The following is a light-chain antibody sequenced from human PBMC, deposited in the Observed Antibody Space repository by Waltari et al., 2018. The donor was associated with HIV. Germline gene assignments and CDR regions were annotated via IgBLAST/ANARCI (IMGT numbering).Light chain of an antibody. CDR2: GAS. CDR1: QSVSSS. CDR3: QQYGGSST. J-gene: IGKJ4*01. Sequence: EIVLTQSPGTLSLSPGERATLSCRASQSVSSSLAWYQQKPGQAPRLLISGASSRATGIPDRFSGSGSGTDFTLTINRLEPEDFAVYYCQQYGGSSTSGGGTKVEI. V-gene: IGKV3-20*01.